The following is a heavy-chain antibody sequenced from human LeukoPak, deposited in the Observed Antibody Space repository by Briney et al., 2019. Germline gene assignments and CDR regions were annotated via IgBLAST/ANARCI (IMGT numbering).Heavy chain of an antibody. J-gene: IGHJ4*02. CDR3: SSRRILLTAIPDY. D-gene: IGHD2-21*02. V-gene: IGHV3-64D*06. Sequence: GGSLRLSCSASGFTLSKYAIHWVRQAPGKGLEYVSAISSSGNSTYYADSVKGRFTISRDNSKNTVSLQMSSLRAEDTAVYYCSSRRILLTAIPDYWGQGTLVTVSS. CDR1: GFTLSKYA. CDR2: ISSSGNST.